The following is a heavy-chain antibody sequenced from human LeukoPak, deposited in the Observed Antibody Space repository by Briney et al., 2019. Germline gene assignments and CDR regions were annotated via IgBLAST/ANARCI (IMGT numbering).Heavy chain of an antibody. CDR1: GDSISSDTYY. Sequence: SETLSLTCTVSGDSISSDTYYWGWIRQPPGKGLEWIGSISYSGSTYYNPSLKSRVTIPRDTSKNQFSLKLTSVTATETAVYYCARHHNVGFDPRGQGTLVIVSS. J-gene: IGHJ5*02. CDR2: ISYSGST. V-gene: IGHV4-39*01. CDR3: ARHHNVGFDP. D-gene: IGHD1-26*01.